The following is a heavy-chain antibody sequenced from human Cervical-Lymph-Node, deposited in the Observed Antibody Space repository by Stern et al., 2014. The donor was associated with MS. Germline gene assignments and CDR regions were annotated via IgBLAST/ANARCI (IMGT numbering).Heavy chain of an antibody. V-gene: IGHV2-5*02. D-gene: IGHD2-15*01. CDR2: IYWDDDT. CDR3: AHSRVKYCRGGTCYSSLFDY. J-gene: IGHJ4*02. Sequence: QITLKESGPTLVKPTQTVTLTCTLSGFSVATAGVGVGWIRQPPGKALEWLALIYWDDDTLYSPSLKNRLTIIKDTSKNQVVLTMTNVDPVDTATYYCAHSRVKYCRGGTCYSSLFDYWGQGTLVTVSS. CDR1: GFSVATAGVG.